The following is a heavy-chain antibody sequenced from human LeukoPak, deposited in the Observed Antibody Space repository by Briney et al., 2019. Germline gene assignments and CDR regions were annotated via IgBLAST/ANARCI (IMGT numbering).Heavy chain of an antibody. Sequence: PGGSLRLSCAASGFSFNDYDMTWVRQAPGKGLEWISYISIRSNSIYYADSVQGRFTISRDNDKNSLYLQMNNLRAEDTALYYCARGPPLFDPWGQGTLVTVSS. CDR3: ARGPPLFDP. V-gene: IGHV3-48*01. J-gene: IGHJ5*02. CDR2: ISIRSNSI. CDR1: GFSFNDYD.